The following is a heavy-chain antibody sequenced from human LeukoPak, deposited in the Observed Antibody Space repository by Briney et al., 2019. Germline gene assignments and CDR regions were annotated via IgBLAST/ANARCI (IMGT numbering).Heavy chain of an antibody. Sequence: GGSLKISCKGSGYSFTSYWIGWVRQMPGKGLEWKGIIYPGDSDTRYSPSFQGQVTISADKSISTAYLQWSSLKASDTAMYYCARHGHKIAAASDYWGQGTLVTVSS. CDR2: IYPGDSDT. D-gene: IGHD6-13*01. V-gene: IGHV5-51*01. CDR3: ARHGHKIAAASDY. J-gene: IGHJ4*02. CDR1: GYSFTSYW.